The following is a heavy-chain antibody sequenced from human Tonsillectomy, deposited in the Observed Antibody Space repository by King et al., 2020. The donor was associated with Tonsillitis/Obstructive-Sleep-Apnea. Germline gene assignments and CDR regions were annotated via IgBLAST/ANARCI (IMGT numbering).Heavy chain of an antibody. D-gene: IGHD2-15*01. J-gene: IGHJ4*02. V-gene: IGHV3-30*04. CDR1: GFTFSSYA. Sequence: VQLVESGGGVVQPGRSLRLSCAASGFTFSSYAMHWVRQAPGKGLEWVAVISYDGSNKYYADSVKGRFTISRDNSKNTLYLQMNSLRAEDTAVYYCARVGVGGIFDYWGQGTLVTVSS. CDR2: ISYDGSNK. CDR3: ARVGVGGIFDY.